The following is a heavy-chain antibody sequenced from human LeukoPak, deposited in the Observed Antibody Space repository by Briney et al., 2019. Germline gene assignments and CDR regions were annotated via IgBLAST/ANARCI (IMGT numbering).Heavy chain of an antibody. Sequence: ASVKVSCKASGGTFIIYAISWVRQAPGQGLEWMGGIIPIFGTANYAQKFQGRVTITTDESTSTAYMELSSLRSEDTAVYYCARVAAARPGDYYYYYMDVWGKGTTVTVSS. D-gene: IGHD6-6*01. CDR3: ARVAAARPGDYYYYYMDV. CDR1: GGTFIIYA. V-gene: IGHV1-69*05. J-gene: IGHJ6*03. CDR2: IIPIFGTA.